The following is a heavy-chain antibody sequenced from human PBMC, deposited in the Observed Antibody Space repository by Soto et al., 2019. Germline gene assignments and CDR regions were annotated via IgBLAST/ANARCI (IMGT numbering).Heavy chain of an antibody. V-gene: IGHV4-30-2*01. CDR1: GGSISSGGYS. D-gene: IGHD2-2*01. CDR2: IYHSGST. CDR3: ARVIEGHCSSTSCYGTRFDP. Sequence: SETLSLTCAVSGGSISSGGYSWSWIRQPPGKGLEWIGYIYHSGSTYYNPSLKSRVTISVDRSKNQFSLKLSSVTAADTAVYYCARVIEGHCSSTSCYGTRFDPWGQGTLVTAPQ. J-gene: IGHJ5*02.